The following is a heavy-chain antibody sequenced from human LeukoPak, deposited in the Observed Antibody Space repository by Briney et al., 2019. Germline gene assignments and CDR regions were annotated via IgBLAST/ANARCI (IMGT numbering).Heavy chain of an antibody. J-gene: IGHJ4*02. Sequence: WVKVSCKASGGTFSNYAIGWVRQAPGQGLEWMGGVIPIFSTANYAQKFQGRVTITADRSTSTAYMELSSLRSEDTAVYYCARETGYAYGRAPLDYWGQGTLVTVSS. CDR2: VIPIFSTA. D-gene: IGHD5-18*01. CDR1: GGTFSNYA. CDR3: ARETGYAYGRAPLDY. V-gene: IGHV1-69*06.